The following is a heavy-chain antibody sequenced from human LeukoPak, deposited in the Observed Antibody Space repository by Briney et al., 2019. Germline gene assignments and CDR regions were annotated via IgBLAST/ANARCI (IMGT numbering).Heavy chain of an antibody. CDR1: AFTFTTYA. Sequence: PGGSLRLSCEAPAFTFTTYAMHCFRQAPGKGLEWVSSITSSGDGTFYTDALSGRFTISRDNGKKAVFLQRKNLRRGDSALYYCAKGTDTSGQQNFDIWGQGTLVTVSS. CDR2: ITSSGDGT. J-gene: IGHJ4*02. CDR3: AKGTDTSGQQNFDI. D-gene: IGHD3-3*01. V-gene: IGHV3-23*01.